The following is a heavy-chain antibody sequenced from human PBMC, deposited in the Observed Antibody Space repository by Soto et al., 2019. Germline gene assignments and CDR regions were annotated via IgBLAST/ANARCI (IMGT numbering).Heavy chain of an antibody. J-gene: IGHJ4*02. D-gene: IGHD6-19*01. V-gene: IGHV3-7*05. Sequence: GGSLRLSCAASGFTFSSYLMSWVRQAPGKGLEWVANIKKDGSEKYYVDSVKGRFTISRDNAKNSLYLQMNSLRAEDTAVYYCARDGWVYWGQGTLVTVSS. CDR3: ARDGWVY. CDR1: GFTFSSYL. CDR2: IKKDGSEK.